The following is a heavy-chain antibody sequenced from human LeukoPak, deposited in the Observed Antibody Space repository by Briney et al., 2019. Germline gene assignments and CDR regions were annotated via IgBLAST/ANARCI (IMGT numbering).Heavy chain of an antibody. J-gene: IGHJ4*02. V-gene: IGHV3-53*01. Sequence: GGSLRLSCTASGFTVITNDMTWVRQAPGKGLELVSVLYSDGNTKYADSVQGRFTISRDNSKNTLYLEMNSLSPDDTAVYYCARGVEPLAANTLAYWGQGTLVTVSS. CDR3: ARGVEPLAANTLAY. D-gene: IGHD1-14*01. CDR1: GFTVITND. CDR2: LYSDGNT.